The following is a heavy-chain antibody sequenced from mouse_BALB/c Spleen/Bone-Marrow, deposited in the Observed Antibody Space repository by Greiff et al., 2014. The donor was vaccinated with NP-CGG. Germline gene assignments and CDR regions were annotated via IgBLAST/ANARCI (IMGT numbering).Heavy chain of an antibody. D-gene: IGHD1-2*01. Sequence: VQLKESGGGLVKPGGSLKLSCAASGFTFSDYYMYWVRQTPEKRLEWVATISDGGSYTYYPDSVKGRFTISRDNAKNNLYLQMSSLKSEDTATYYCARDRRITTATYAMDYWGQGTSVTVSS. CDR1: GFTFSDYY. J-gene: IGHJ4*01. CDR2: ISDGGSYT. V-gene: IGHV5-4*02. CDR3: ARDRRITTATYAMDY.